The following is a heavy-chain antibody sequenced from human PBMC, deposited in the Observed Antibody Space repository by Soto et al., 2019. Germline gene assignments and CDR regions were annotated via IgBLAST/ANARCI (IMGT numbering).Heavy chain of an antibody. J-gene: IGHJ3*02. CDR3: AKALSAAPDAFDI. CDR2: INPSGGST. V-gene: IGHV1-46*03. Sequence: QVQLVQSGAEVKKPGASVKVSCKASGYTFTSYYMHWVRQAPGQGLEWMGIINPSGGSTSYAQKFQVRVTMTRDTSTSTVYMELSSLRSEDTAVYYCAKALSAAPDAFDIWGQGTMVTVSS. D-gene: IGHD2-2*01. CDR1: GYTFTSYY.